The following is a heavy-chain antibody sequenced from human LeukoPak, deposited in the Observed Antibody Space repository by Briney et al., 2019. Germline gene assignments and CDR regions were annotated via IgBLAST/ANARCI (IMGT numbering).Heavy chain of an antibody. J-gene: IGHJ4*02. CDR3: ARSPDILTGENFDY. CDR1: GYTFTGYY. Sequence: ASVKDSCKASGYTFTGYYMHWVRQAPGQGLEWMGWINLNSGGTNYAQKFQGRVTMTRDTSISTAYMELSRLRSGDTAVYYCARSPDILTGENFDYWGQGTLVTVSS. CDR2: INLNSGGT. V-gene: IGHV1-2*02. D-gene: IGHD3-9*01.